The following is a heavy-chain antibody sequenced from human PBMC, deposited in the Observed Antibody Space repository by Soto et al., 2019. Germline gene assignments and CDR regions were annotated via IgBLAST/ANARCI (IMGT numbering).Heavy chain of an antibody. CDR1: GYTFTSYA. Sequence: GASVKISCKASGYTFTSYAMHWVRQAPGQRLEWMGWINAGNGNTKYSQKFQGRVTITRDTSASTAYMELSSLRSEDTAVYYCARGGGWYVWFDPWGQGTLVTAPQ. CDR2: INAGNGNT. D-gene: IGHD6-19*01. V-gene: IGHV1-3*01. J-gene: IGHJ5*02. CDR3: ARGGGWYVWFDP.